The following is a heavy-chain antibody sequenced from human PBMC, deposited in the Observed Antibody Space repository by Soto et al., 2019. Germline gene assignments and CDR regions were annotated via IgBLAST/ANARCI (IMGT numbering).Heavy chain of an antibody. V-gene: IGHV1-2*04. D-gene: IGHD2-21*01. CDR1: GYTFTGYY. J-gene: IGHJ6*04. Sequence: ASVKVSCKASGYTFTGYYMHWVRQAPGQGLEWMGWINPNSGGTNYAQKFQGWVTVTRDTSISTAYMELSRLRSDDTAVYYCARGRSKRIQPGVWGKGTTVTVSS. CDR2: INPNSGGT. CDR3: ARGRSKRIQPGV.